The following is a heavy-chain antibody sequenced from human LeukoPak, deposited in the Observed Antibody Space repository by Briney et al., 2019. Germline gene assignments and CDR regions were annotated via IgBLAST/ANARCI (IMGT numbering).Heavy chain of an antibody. CDR1: GGSISSGGYS. CDR2: IYPSGST. Sequence: SETLSLTCAVSGGSISSGGYSWRWIRQPPGKGLEWIGNIYPSGSTYYNPSLKSRVTISVDRSKNQFSLKLTSVTAADTAVYYCASKIDAFDIWGQGTMVIVSS. V-gene: IGHV4-30-2*01. J-gene: IGHJ3*02. CDR3: ASKIDAFDI.